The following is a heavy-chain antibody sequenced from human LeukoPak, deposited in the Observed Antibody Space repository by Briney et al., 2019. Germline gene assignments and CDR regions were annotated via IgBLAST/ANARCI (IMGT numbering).Heavy chain of an antibody. CDR1: GFTFSSYW. Sequence: GGSLRLSCAASGFTFSSYWMSWVRQAPGKGLEWVANIKQDGSEKYYVDSVKGRFTISRDNAKNSLYLQMNSLRAEDTAVYYCARRCSGGSCYSFDYWGQGTLVTVSS. CDR3: ARRCSGGSCYSFDY. J-gene: IGHJ4*02. CDR2: IKQDGSEK. D-gene: IGHD2-15*01. V-gene: IGHV3-7*01.